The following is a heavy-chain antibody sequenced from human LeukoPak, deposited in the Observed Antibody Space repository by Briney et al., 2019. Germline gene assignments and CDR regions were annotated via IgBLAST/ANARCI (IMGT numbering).Heavy chain of an antibody. CDR1: GGSFSGYY. J-gene: IGHJ5*02. Sequence: SETLSLTCAVYGGSFSGYYWSWIRQPPGKGLEWIGEINHSGSTNYNPSLKSRVTISVDTSKNQFSLKPSSVTAADTAVYYCARGRRNYDFWSGHGRWFDPWGQGTLVTVSS. D-gene: IGHD3-3*01. CDR2: INHSGST. CDR3: ARGRRNYDFWSGHGRWFDP. V-gene: IGHV4-34*01.